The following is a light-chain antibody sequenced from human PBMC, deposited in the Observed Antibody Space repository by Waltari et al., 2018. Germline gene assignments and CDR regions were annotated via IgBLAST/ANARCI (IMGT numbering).Light chain of an antibody. CDR2: HAS. V-gene: IGKV3-20*01. Sequence: VLTQSPGTLSFSPGERATLSCQASRSVIKYLAWYQQTPGRAPSIRIYHASHRATGIPDRFSGSGSGTDFSLTISRLEPDDFAVYYCQKYDSLPATFGQGTRVEIK. CDR1: RSVIKY. J-gene: IGKJ1*01. CDR3: QKYDSLPAT.